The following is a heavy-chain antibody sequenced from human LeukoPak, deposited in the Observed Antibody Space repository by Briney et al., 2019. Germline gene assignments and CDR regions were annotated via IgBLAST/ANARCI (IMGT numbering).Heavy chain of an antibody. V-gene: IGHV1-69*04. CDR2: IIPSLDIS. J-gene: IGHJ4*02. D-gene: IGHD2-15*01. CDR3: ARDHCSRGSCLGGH. CDR1: GDTFITYT. Sequence: ASVKVFCKASGDTFITYTFSWVRQAPGQGLEWMGRIIPSLDISNYAQKFQGRVTLTADKSTTTTYMELTSLRTEDTAIYYCARDHCSRGSCLGGHWGQGTLVTVSS.